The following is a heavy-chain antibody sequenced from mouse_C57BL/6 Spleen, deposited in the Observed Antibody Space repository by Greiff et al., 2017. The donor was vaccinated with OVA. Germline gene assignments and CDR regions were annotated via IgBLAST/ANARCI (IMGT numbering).Heavy chain of an antibody. CDR1: GYTFTSYW. Sequence: QVQLQQPGAELVRPGSSVKLSCKASGYTFTSYWMHWVKQRPIQGLEWIGNIDPSDSETHYNQKFKDKATLTVDKSSSTAYMQLSSLTSEDSAVYYCAREGPLYAMDYWGRGTSVTVSS. J-gene: IGHJ4*01. V-gene: IGHV1-52*01. CDR3: AREGPLYAMDY. CDR2: IDPSDSET.